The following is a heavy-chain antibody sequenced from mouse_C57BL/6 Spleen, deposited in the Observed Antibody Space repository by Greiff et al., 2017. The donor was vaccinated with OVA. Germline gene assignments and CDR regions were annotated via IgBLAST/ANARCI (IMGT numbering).Heavy chain of an antibody. Sequence: QVQLQQPGTELVKPGASVKLSCKASGYTFTSYWMHWVKQRPGPGLEWIGNINPSNGGTNYNEKFKSKATLTVDKSSSTAYMQLSSLTSEDSAVYDCAREGYGFYAMDYWGQGTSVTVSS. J-gene: IGHJ4*01. V-gene: IGHV1-53*01. CDR2: INPSNGGT. CDR1: GYTFTSYW. CDR3: AREGYGFYAMDY. D-gene: IGHD2-10*02.